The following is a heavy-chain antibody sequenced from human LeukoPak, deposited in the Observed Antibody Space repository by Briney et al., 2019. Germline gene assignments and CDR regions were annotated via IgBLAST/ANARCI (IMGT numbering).Heavy chain of an antibody. V-gene: IGHV1-69*05. CDR1: GDTFSSYA. J-gene: IGHJ3*02. D-gene: IGHD2-15*01. CDR2: IIPLFGTA. CDR3: ARGSRVPPLIGYCSGGSCYRLNDAFDI. Sequence: GASVKVSCKASGDTFSSYAISWVRQAPGQGLEWMGGIIPLFGTANYAQKFQGRVTITTDESTSTAYMELSSLRSEDTAVYYCARGSRVPPLIGYCSGGSCYRLNDAFDIWGQGTMVTVSS.